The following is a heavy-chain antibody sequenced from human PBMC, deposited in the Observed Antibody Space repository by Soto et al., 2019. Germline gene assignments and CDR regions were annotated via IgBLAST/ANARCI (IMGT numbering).Heavy chain of an antibody. Sequence: PSETLSLTCAVSGGSVSSGVFSWNWIRQPPRQGLEWIGYISHGGSPHYTPSLRSRVSISVDRSTNVISLNLTSMTPADTAVYFCARGHYYYAMDVWGQGTTVTVS. V-gene: IGHV4-30-2*01. J-gene: IGHJ6*02. CDR3: ARGHYYYAMDV. CDR2: ISHGGSP. CDR1: GGSVSSGVFS.